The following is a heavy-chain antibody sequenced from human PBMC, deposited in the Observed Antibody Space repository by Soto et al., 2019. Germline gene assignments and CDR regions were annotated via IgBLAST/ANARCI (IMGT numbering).Heavy chain of an antibody. CDR2: ITPILGIA. V-gene: IGHV1-69*02. J-gene: IGHJ1*01. CDR1: GGTFSSYT. CDR3: AAEYGANSA. Sequence: QVQLVQSGAEVKKPGSSVKVSCKASGGTFSSYTINWLRQAPGQGPAWGGRITPILGIAKNAQKFQGRVTITADKSTSTAYMELSSLRSEDTAVYYCAAEYGANSAWGQGTLVTVSS. D-gene: IGHD4-17*01.